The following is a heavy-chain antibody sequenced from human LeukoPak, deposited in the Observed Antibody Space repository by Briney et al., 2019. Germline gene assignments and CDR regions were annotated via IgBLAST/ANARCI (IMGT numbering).Heavy chain of an antibody. V-gene: IGHV4-34*01. CDR1: GGSFSGYY. CDR2: INHSGST. CDR3: ASERRSITMVRGVIYYYYYMDV. Sequence: SETLSLTCAVYGGSFSGYYWSWIRQPPGKGLEWIGEINHSGSTNYNPSLKSRVTISVDTSKNQFSLKLSSVTAADTAVYYCASERRSITMVRGVIYYYYYMDVWGKGTTVTISS. D-gene: IGHD3-10*01. J-gene: IGHJ6*03.